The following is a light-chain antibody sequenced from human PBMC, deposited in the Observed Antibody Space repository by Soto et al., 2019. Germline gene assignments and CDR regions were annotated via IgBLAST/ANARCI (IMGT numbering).Light chain of an antibody. CDR3: AAWDDSLSGPVV. CDR1: SSNIGSNY. V-gene: IGLV1-47*01. J-gene: IGLJ2*01. Sequence: QSVLTQPPSASGTPGQRVTISCSGSSSNIGSNYVYWYQQLPGTAPKLLIYRNNQRPSGVPVRFSGSKSGTSASLAISGLRSEDEADYYCAAWDDSLSGPVVFGGGTKVTVL. CDR2: RNN.